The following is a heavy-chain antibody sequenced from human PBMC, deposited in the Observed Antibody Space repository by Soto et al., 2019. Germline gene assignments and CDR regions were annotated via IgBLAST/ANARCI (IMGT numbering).Heavy chain of an antibody. CDR3: ARWDQIYYYYGMDV. Sequence: QVQLVQSGAEVKKPGASVKVSCKASGYTFTSYAMHWVRQAPEQRLEWMGWINAGNGNTKYSQKFQGRVTITRDTSASTAYMELSSLRSEDTAVYYCARWDQIYYYYGMDVWGQGTTVTVSS. V-gene: IGHV1-3*01. J-gene: IGHJ6*02. CDR2: INAGNGNT. CDR1: GYTFTSYA. D-gene: IGHD1-26*01.